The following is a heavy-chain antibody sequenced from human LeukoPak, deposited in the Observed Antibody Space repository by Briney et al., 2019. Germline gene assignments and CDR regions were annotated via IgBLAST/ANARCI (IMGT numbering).Heavy chain of an antibody. CDR2: ITSGSSTI. V-gene: IGHV3-48*01. D-gene: IGHD2-2*01. CDR1: AFTLTNYA. CDR3: AIIGCYRGVCAFDV. J-gene: IGHJ3*01. Sequence: GGSLRLSCAGSAFTLTNYAINWVRQAPGKGPEWLSYITSGSSTILYADSVKGRFTISRDNAKNSLYLQMNSLRAEDTAVYYCAIIGCYRGVCAFDVWGQGTRVTVSS.